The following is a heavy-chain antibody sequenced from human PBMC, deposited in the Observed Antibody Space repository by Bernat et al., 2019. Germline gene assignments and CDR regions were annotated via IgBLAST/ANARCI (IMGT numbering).Heavy chain of an antibody. CDR2: VRTKANGFAT. Sequence: EVQLAESGGGLVQPGGSLKLSCASSGLTFSDSTMQWVRQASGKGLEWVGRVRTKANGFATSYAASVKGRFNISRDDSKNTAYLQMNSLKIEDTAVYYCTRSGALAEQTFDYWGQGTLVTVSS. CDR3: TRSGALAEQTFDY. D-gene: IGHD3-10*01. J-gene: IGHJ4*02. CDR1: GLTFSDST. V-gene: IGHV3-73*01.